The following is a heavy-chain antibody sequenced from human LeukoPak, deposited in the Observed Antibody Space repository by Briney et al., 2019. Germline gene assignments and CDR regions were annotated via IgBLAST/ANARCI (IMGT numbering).Heavy chain of an antibody. CDR3: ARTRAYYDFWSGYFFDY. J-gene: IGHJ4*02. CDR2: IYYSGST. CDR1: GGSIRSGDYY. D-gene: IGHD3-3*01. V-gene: IGHV4-30-4*08. Sequence: QPLSLTCTVSGGSIRSGDYYWSWIRQPPGKGLEWIGYIYYSGSTYYNPSLKSRVTISVDTSKNQFSLKLSSVTAADTAVYYCARTRAYYDFWSGYFFDYWGQGTLVTVSS.